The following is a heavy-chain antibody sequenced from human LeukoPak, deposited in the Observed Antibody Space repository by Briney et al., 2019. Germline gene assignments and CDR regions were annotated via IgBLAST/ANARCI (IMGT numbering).Heavy chain of an antibody. CDR3: ARFLGSGWYGVDY. CDR1: GGSFSGYY. D-gene: IGHD6-19*01. V-gene: IGHV4-34*01. Sequence: PSETLSLTCAVYGGSFSGYYWSWIRQPPGKGLDWIGEINHSGSTNYNPSLKSRVTISVDTSKNQFSLKLSSVTAADTAVYYCARFLGSGWYGVDYWGQGTLVTVSS. CDR2: INHSGST. J-gene: IGHJ4*02.